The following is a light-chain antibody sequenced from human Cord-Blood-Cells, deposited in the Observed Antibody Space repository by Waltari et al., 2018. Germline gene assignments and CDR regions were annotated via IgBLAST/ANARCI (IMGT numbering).Light chain of an antibody. Sequence: DIVMTQSPLSLPVTPGEPASISCRSSQSLLNSNGYNYLDWYLQKPGQSPQLLIYLDSNRASGAPDRFSGSGSGTDFTLKISIVEAEDVEVDYCKQALQTPPMYTFGHGTKLEIK. V-gene: IGKV2-28*01. CDR1: QSLLNSNGYNY. CDR3: KQALQTPPMYT. CDR2: LDS. J-gene: IGKJ2*01.